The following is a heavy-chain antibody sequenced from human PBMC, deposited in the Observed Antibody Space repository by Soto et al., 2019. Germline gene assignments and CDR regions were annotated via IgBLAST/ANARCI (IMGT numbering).Heavy chain of an antibody. V-gene: IGHV4-34*01. CDR3: ARSLQGLNYFDY. D-gene: IGHD2-21*01. CDR1: GGSFSGYY. CDR2: INHSGST. J-gene: IGHJ4*02. Sequence: SETLSLTCAVYGGSFSGYYWSWIRQPPGKGLEWIGEINHSGSTNYNPSLKSRVTISVDTSKNQFSLKLNSVTAADTAVYYCARSLQGLNYFDYWGQGTLVTVSS.